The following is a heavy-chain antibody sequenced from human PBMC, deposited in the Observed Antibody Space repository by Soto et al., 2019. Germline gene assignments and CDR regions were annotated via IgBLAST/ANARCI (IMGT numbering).Heavy chain of an antibody. CDR3: AREGFGESMYYGMDV. V-gene: IGHV1-18*01. CDR1: GYTFTSYG. Sequence: ASVKVSCKASGYTFTSYGISWVRQAPGQGLEWMGWISAYNGNTNYAQKLQGRVTMTTDTSTSTAYMELRSPRSDDTAVYYCAREGFGESMYYGMDVWGQGTTVTVSS. J-gene: IGHJ6*02. D-gene: IGHD3-10*01. CDR2: ISAYNGNT.